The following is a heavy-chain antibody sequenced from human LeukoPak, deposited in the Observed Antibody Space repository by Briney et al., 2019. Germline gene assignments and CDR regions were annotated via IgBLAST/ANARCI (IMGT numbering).Heavy chain of an antibody. CDR3: AKYFVEGVASFDY. Sequence: GGSLRLSCAASGFTFSILAMNWVRQAPGKGLEWVSAISGDGGSTYYADFVKGRFTISRDNSKNTLYLQMNSLRAEDTAVYYCAKYFVEGVASFDYWGQGTLVTVSS. V-gene: IGHV3-23*01. D-gene: IGHD2-15*01. CDR1: GFTFSILA. CDR2: ISGDGGST. J-gene: IGHJ4*02.